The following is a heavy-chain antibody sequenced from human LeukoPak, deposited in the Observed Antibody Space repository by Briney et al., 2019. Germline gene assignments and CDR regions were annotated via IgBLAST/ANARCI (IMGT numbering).Heavy chain of an antibody. CDR1: GYSFTGYW. Sequence: GESLKISCKGSGYSFTGYWIGWVRQMPGKGLGWMGIIYPGDSDTRYSPSFQGQVTISADKSISTAYLQWSSLKASDTAMYYCARRSDSSGYLNYFDYWGQGTLVTVSS. CDR3: ARRSDSSGYLNYFDY. CDR2: IYPGDSDT. J-gene: IGHJ4*02. V-gene: IGHV5-51*01. D-gene: IGHD3-22*01.